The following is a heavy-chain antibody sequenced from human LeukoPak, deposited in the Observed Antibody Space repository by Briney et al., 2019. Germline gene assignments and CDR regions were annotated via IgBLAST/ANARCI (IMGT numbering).Heavy chain of an antibody. Sequence: GGSLRLSCAASGFSLSPYGMNWVRQAPGRGLVWVSRINADGSSTTYADSVKGRFTISRDNAKDTLYLQMNSLRAEDTAVYYCSREAFSYDTSGYLLDWGQGTLVTVSS. CDR3: SREAFSYDTSGYLLD. J-gene: IGHJ4*02. CDR2: INADGSST. D-gene: IGHD3-22*01. V-gene: IGHV3-74*01. CDR1: GFSLSPYG.